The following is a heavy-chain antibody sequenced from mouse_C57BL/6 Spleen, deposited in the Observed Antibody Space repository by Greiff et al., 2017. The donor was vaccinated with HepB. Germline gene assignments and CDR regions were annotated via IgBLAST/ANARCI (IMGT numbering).Heavy chain of an antibody. Sequence: QVQLKESGPELVKPGASVKISCKASGYAFSSSWMNWVKQRPGKGLEWIGRIYPGDGDTNYNGKFKGKATLTADKSSSTAYMQLSSLTSEDSAVYFCARLPYYYGSSYDAMDYWGQGTSVTVSS. J-gene: IGHJ4*01. D-gene: IGHD1-1*01. CDR2: IYPGDGDT. CDR3: ARLPYYYGSSYDAMDY. V-gene: IGHV1-82*01. CDR1: GYAFSSSW.